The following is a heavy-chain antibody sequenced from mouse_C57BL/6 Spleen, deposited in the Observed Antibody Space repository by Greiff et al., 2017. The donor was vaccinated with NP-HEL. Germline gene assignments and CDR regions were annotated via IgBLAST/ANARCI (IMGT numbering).Heavy chain of an antibody. CDR3: ARPLTGTDYAMDY. CDR1: GFSLTSYG. Sequence: VNVVESGPGLVAPSQSLSITCTVSGFSLTSYGVHWVRQPPGKGLEWLVVIWSDGSTTYNSALKSRLSISKDNSKSQVFLKMNSLQTDDTAMYYCARPLTGTDYAMDYWGQGTSVTVSS. J-gene: IGHJ4*01. V-gene: IGHV2-6*03. CDR2: IWSDGST. D-gene: IGHD4-1*01.